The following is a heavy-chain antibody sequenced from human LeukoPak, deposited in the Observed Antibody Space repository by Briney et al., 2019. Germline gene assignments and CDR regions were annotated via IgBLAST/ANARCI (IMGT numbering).Heavy chain of an antibody. CDR1: GGSISTHY. J-gene: IGHJ4*01. V-gene: IGHV4-59*11. Sequence: SETLSLTCTVSGGSISTHYWSWIRQPPGKGLEWIGYIYHSGTTNYSPSLKSRVTISVDTSKNQFSLKLSSVTAADTAVYYCAREPAPADYFDYWGHGTPVTVSS. CDR2: IYHSGTT. CDR3: AREPAPADYFDY.